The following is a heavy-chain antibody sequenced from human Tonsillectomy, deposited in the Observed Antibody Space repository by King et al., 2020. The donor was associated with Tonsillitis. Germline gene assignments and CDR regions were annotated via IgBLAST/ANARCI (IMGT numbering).Heavy chain of an antibody. CDR2: IRKDGVVK. CDR1: GFTFSDSW. CDR3: ARDRSPSDCIPSYFDAFDI. V-gene: IGHV3-7*01. J-gene: IGHJ3*02. D-gene: IGHD2-15*01. Sequence: VQLVESGGGLVQPGGSLRLSCTASGFTFSDSWMTWVRQAPGQGLEWVANIRKDGVVKNYADAVMGRFTVYRDNAKNSLHLQMNSLRAEDTAAYFCARDRSPSDCIPSYFDAFDIWGQGTMVTVSS.